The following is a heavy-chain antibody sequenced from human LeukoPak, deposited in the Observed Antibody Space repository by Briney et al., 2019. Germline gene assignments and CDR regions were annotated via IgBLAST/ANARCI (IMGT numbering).Heavy chain of an antibody. V-gene: IGHV3-21*01. CDR1: GFTFSSYS. J-gene: IGHJ4*02. CDR2: ISSSSSYI. D-gene: IGHD3-9*01. CDR3: ARESTRYFDWLSQYYFDY. Sequence: GGSLRLSCAASGFTFSSYSMNWVRQAPGKGLEWVSSISSSSSYIYYADSVKGRFTISRDNAKNSLYLQMNSLRAEDTAVHYCARESTRYFDWLSQYYFDYWGQGTLVTVSS.